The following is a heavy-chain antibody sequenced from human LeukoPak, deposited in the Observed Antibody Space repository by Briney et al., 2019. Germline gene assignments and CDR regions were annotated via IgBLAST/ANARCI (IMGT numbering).Heavy chain of an antibody. CDR2: ISYDRSNK. V-gene: IGHV3-30*03. CDR3: ARRRDSGSLQHFDY. D-gene: IGHD1-26*01. J-gene: IGHJ4*02. Sequence: GGSLRLSCAASGFTFSSYGMHWVRQAPGKGLEWVAVISYDRSNKYYADSVKGRFTISRDNAKNSLYLQMNSLRAEDTAVYYCARRRDSGSLQHFDYWGQGTLVTVSS. CDR1: GFTFSSYG.